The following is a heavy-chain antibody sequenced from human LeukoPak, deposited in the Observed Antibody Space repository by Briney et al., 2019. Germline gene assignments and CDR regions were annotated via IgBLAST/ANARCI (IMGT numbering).Heavy chain of an antibody. CDR2: ISGSGGST. CDR1: GFTFSSYA. D-gene: IGHD6-19*01. Sequence: GASLRLSCAASGFTFSSYAMSWVRQAPGKGLEWVSAISGSGGSTYYADSVKGRFTISRDNSKNTLYLQMNSLRAEDTAVYYCVKVYFDSGWVDYWGQGTLVTVSS. CDR3: VKVYFDSGWVDY. V-gene: IGHV3-23*01. J-gene: IGHJ4*02.